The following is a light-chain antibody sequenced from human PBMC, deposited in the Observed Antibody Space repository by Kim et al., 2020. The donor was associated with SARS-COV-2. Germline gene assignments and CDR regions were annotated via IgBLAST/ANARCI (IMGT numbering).Light chain of an antibody. CDR3: QQRSNWPPYT. J-gene: IGKJ2*01. CDR2: DLS. Sequence: EIVLTQSPTTLSLSPGERATLSCRASQSVSNYLAWYQQKPGQAPRLLIYDLSNRATGIPARFSGSGSGTDFTLTISSLEPEDFAVYYCQQRSNWPPYTFGQGTKLEI. V-gene: IGKV3-11*01. CDR1: QSVSNY.